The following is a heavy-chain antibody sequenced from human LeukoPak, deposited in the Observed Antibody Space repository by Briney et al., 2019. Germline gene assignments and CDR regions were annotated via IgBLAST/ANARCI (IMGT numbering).Heavy chain of an antibody. Sequence: SETLSLTCTVSGGSISSGSYYWGWIRQPPGKGLEWIGSIYYSGSTYYNPSLKSRVTISVDTSKNQFSLKLSSVTAADTAVYYCARRLHGFPFDYWGQGTLVTVSS. V-gene: IGHV4-39*01. CDR2: IYYSGST. CDR1: GGSISSGSYY. D-gene: IGHD5-24*01. CDR3: ARRLHGFPFDY. J-gene: IGHJ4*02.